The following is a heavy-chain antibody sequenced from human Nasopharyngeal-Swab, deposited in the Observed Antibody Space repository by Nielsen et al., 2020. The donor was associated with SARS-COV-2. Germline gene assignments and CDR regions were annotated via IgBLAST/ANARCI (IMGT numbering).Heavy chain of an antibody. CDR1: GFTFDDYA. D-gene: IGHD2-2*01. CDR2: ISWNSGSI. Sequence: SLKISCAASGFTFDDYAMHWVRQAPGKGLEWVSGISWNSGSIGYADSVKGRFTISRDNAKNSLYLQMNSLRAEDTALYYCAKQPAADYGMDVWGQGTTVTVPS. J-gene: IGHJ6*02. CDR3: AKQPAADYGMDV. V-gene: IGHV3-9*01.